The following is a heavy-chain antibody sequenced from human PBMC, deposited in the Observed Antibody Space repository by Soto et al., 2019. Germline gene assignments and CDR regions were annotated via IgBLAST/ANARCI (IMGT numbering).Heavy chain of an antibody. CDR3: ARGDYDILTGYYGTYYYYYGMDV. CDR1: GYTFTSYY. J-gene: IGHJ6*02. V-gene: IGHV1-46*01. CDR2: INPSGGST. Sequence: VASVKVSCKASGYTFTSYYMHWVRQAPGQGLEWMGIINPSGGSTSYAQKFQGRVTMTRDTSTSTVYMELSSLRSEDTAVYYCARGDYDILTGYYGTYYYYYGMDVWGQGTTVTISS. D-gene: IGHD3-9*01.